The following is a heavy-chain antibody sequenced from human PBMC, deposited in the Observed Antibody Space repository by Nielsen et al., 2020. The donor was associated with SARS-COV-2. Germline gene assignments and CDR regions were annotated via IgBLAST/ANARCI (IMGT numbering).Heavy chain of an antibody. V-gene: IGHV3-7*03. CDR2: IKQDGSEK. CDR3: ARGTIFGVARFDY. Sequence: LKISCAASGFTISSDWMSLVRQAPGKGLEWVANIKQDGSEKYYEDSVKGRFTISRDNAKNSLYLQMNSLRAEDTAVYYCARGTIFGVARFDYWGQGTLVTVSA. D-gene: IGHD3-3*01. CDR1: GFTISSDW. J-gene: IGHJ4*02.